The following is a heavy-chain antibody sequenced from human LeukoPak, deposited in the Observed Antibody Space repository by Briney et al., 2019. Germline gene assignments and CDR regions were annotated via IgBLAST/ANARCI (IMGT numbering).Heavy chain of an antibody. D-gene: IGHD3-22*01. CDR3: ARSGDSSGYSELFDY. CDR2: IYPGDSDT. CDR1: GYGFTSYW. J-gene: IGHJ4*02. Sequence: GESLKISCKGSGYGFTSYWIGWVRQMPGKGLEWMGIIYPGDSDTRYSPSFQGQVTISADKSISTAYLQWSSLKASDTAMYYCARSGDSSGYSELFDYWGQGTLVTVSS. V-gene: IGHV5-51*01.